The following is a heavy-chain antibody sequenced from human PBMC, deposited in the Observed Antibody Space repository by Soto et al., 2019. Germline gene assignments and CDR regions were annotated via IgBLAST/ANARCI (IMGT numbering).Heavy chain of an antibody. J-gene: IGHJ4*02. CDR3: ARWVEVSLDYFDS. V-gene: IGHV4-39*07. Sequence: SETLSLTCTVSGGSISNSSYYWGWIRQPPGKGLEWIGDIYYSGSTHYNPSLKSRVAISVDTSKNQFSLYLNSVTAADTAVYYCARWVEVSLDYFDSWGQGTPVTVSS. CDR1: GGSISNSSYY. D-gene: IGHD2-15*01. CDR2: IYYSGST.